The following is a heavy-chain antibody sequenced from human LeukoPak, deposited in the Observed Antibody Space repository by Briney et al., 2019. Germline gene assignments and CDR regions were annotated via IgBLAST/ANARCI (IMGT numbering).Heavy chain of an antibody. Sequence: PGGSLRLSCAASGFTFSSYSMNWVRQAPGKGLEWVSYISSSTNTIYYADSVKGRFTISRDNAKNSLYLQMNSLRDEDTAVYYCARDRGYCSGGSCYTYYFDYWGQGTLVTVSS. CDR2: ISSSTNTI. D-gene: IGHD2-15*01. V-gene: IGHV3-48*02. CDR3: ARDRGYCSGGSCYTYYFDY. J-gene: IGHJ4*02. CDR1: GFTFSSYS.